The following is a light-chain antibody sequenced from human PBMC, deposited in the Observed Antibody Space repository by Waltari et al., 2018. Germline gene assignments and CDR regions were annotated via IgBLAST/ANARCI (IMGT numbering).Light chain of an antibody. CDR1: SSDVGGYDY. CDR3: CSYAGSYTVV. V-gene: IGLV2-11*01. Sequence: QSALTQPRSVSGSPGQSVTISCTGTSSDVGGYDYVSWYQHHPGKAPKIMIYDVTKRPSGAPDRFSGSKSGNTGSLTISGLQAEDEADYYCCSYAGSYTVVFGGGTKLTVL. J-gene: IGLJ2*01. CDR2: DVT.